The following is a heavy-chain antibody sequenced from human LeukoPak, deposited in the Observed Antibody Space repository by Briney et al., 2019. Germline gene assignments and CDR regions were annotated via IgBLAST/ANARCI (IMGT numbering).Heavy chain of an antibody. CDR1: GFSFSSYW. D-gene: IGHD4-23*01. CDR3: ARAVASNWFDP. J-gene: IGHJ5*02. Sequence: GGSLRLSCAASGFSFSSYWMSWVRQAPGKGLEWVANIKHDGGEKQYVDSVKGRFTISRDNAKNSLYLQMNSLRAEGTAVYYCARAVASNWFDPWGQGALVTVSS. V-gene: IGHV3-7*04. CDR2: IKHDGGEK.